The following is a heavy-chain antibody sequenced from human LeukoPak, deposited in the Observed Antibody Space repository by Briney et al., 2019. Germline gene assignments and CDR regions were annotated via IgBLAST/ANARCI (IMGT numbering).Heavy chain of an antibody. D-gene: IGHD1-26*01. Sequence: HPGGSLRLSCAASGFTFSSYGMHWVRQAPGKGLEWVAVISYDGSNKYYADSVKGRFTISRDNSKNTLYLQMNSLRAEDTAVYYCANEVLVGATTPGYFDYWGQGTLVTVSS. CDR1: GFTFSSYG. V-gene: IGHV3-30*18. CDR3: ANEVLVGATTPGYFDY. CDR2: ISYDGSNK. J-gene: IGHJ4*02.